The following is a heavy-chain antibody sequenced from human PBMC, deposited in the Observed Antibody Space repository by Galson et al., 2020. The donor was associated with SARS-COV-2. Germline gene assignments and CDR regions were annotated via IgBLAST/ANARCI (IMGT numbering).Heavy chain of an antibody. Sequence: GESLKISCAASGFTFSSYDMHWVRQATGKGLEWVSAIGTAGDPYYPGSVKGRFTISRENAKNSLYLQMNSLRAGDTAVYYCARAGEYSSSWGWYFDLWGRGTLVTVSS. J-gene: IGHJ2*01. CDR3: ARAGEYSSSWGWYFDL. CDR2: IGTAGDP. V-gene: IGHV3-13*05. D-gene: IGHD6-13*01. CDR1: GFTFSSYD.